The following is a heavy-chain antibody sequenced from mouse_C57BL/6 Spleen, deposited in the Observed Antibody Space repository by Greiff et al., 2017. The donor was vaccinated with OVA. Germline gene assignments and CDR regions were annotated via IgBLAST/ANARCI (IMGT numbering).Heavy chain of an antibody. V-gene: IGHV1-72*01. CDR2: IDPNSGGT. CDR3: ARGHYYGSSYVNYFDY. J-gene: IGHJ2*01. Sequence: QVQLQQPGAELVKPGASVKLSCKASGYTFNSYWMHWVKQRPGRGLEWIGRIDPNSGGTKYNEKFKSKATLTVDKPSSTAYMQLSSLTSEDSAVYYCARGHYYGSSYVNYFDYWGQGTTLTVSS. D-gene: IGHD1-1*01. CDR1: GYTFNSYW.